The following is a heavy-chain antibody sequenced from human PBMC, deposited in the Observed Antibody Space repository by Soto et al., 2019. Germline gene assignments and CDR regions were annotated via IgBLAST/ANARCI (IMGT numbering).Heavy chain of an antibody. CDR3: AKDNWGYDAFDI. Sequence: QVQLVESGGGVVQPGRSLRLSCAASGFTFSSYGMHWVRQAPGKGLEWVAVISYDGSNKYYADSVKGRFTISRDNSKNTLYLQMNSLRAEDTAVYYCAKDNWGYDAFDIWGQGTMVTVSS. CDR2: ISYDGSNK. D-gene: IGHD7-27*01. CDR1: GFTFSSYG. V-gene: IGHV3-30*18. J-gene: IGHJ3*02.